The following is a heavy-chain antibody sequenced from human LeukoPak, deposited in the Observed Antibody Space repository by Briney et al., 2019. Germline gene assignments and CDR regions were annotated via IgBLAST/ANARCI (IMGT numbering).Heavy chain of an antibody. CDR2: INAGNDNT. V-gene: IGHV1-3*01. Sequence: GASVKVSCKASGYTFGSYVMHWVRQAPGQRLEWMGWINAGNDNTKYSQKFQGRVTITRDTSATTAYMELSSLRSGDTAVYYCARDPLVGSGSYMDYWGQGTLVTVSS. D-gene: IGHD3-10*01. CDR3: ARDPLVGSGSYMDY. CDR1: GYTFGSYV. J-gene: IGHJ4*02.